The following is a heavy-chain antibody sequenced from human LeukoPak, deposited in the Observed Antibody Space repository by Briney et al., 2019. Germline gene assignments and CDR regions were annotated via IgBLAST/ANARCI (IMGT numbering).Heavy chain of an antibody. CDR1: GYTFTSYG. D-gene: IGHD3-3*01. CDR2: ISAYNGNT. J-gene: IGHJ5*02. V-gene: IGHV1-18*01. CDR3: ARARRGYDFWSGYYTVDWFDP. Sequence: ASVKVSCKASGYTFTSYGISWVRQAPGQGLEWMGWISAYNGNTNYAQKLQGRVTMTTDTSTSTAYMELRSLRSDDTAVYYCARARRGYDFWSGYYTVDWFDPWGQGTLVTVSS.